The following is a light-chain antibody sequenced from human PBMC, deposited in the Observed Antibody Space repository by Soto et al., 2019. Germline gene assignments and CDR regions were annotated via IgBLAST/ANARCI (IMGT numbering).Light chain of an antibody. J-gene: IGLJ2*01. Sequence: QSALTQPASVSGSPGQSITISCTGTSSDVGSYNLVSWYQQHPGKAPKLMIYEGSKRPSGVSNRFSGSKSGNTASLTISGVQGEDEADYYCCSYAGSNTYVVFGGGTKLTVL. V-gene: IGLV2-23*01. CDR1: SSDVGSYNL. CDR2: EGS. CDR3: CSYAGSNTYVV.